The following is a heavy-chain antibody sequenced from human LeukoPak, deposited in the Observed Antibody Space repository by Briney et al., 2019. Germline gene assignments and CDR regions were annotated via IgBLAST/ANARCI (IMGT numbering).Heavy chain of an antibody. CDR2: ISAENGHT. V-gene: IGHV1-18*01. Sequence: ASVKVSCKGSGYTFTIYGISWVRQVPGQGLEWMGWISAENGHTKYAQKMQGRVTMTTETSTRTAYMELRSLRSDDTALYYCARRTQSEFYYYYYMDVWGKGTTVTVSS. J-gene: IGHJ6*03. CDR1: GYTFTIYG. D-gene: IGHD2/OR15-2a*01. CDR3: ARRTQSEFYYYYYMDV.